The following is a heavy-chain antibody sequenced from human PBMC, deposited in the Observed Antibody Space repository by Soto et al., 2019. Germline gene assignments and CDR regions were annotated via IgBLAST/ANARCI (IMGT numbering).Heavy chain of an antibody. CDR3: AKGGLGLFGYNWNDES. D-gene: IGHD1-20*01. CDR1: GCTFSSYA. V-gene: IGHV3-23*01. J-gene: IGHJ5*02. Sequence: PGGSLRLSCAASGCTFSSYAMSWVRQAPGKGLEWVSAISGSGGSTYYADSVKGRFTISRDNSKNTLYLQMNSLRAEDTAVYYCAKGGLGLFGYNWNDESWGQGTLVTVSS. CDR2: ISGSGGST.